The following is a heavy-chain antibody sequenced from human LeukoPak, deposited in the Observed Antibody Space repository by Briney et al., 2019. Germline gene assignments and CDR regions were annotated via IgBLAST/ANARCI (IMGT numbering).Heavy chain of an antibody. CDR2: ISGSGGST. D-gene: IGHD6-19*01. Sequence: GGSLRLSCAASGFTFSDYGMHWVRQAPGKGLEWVSAISGSGGSTYYADSVKGRFTISRDNSKNTLYLQMNSLRAEDTAVYYCAKVDSSGWYNVIYYFDYWGQGTLVTVSS. CDR3: AKVDSSGWYNVIYYFDY. J-gene: IGHJ4*02. V-gene: IGHV3-23*01. CDR1: GFTFSDYG.